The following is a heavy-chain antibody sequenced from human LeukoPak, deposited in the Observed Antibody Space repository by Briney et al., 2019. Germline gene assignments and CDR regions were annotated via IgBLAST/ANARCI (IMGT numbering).Heavy chain of an antibody. Sequence: GESLKISCKGSGYSFTSYWIGWVRQMPGKGLEWMGFTYPGDSDTRYSPSFQGQVTISADKSISTAYLQWSSLKASDTAMYYCARHGAPTYCSSTSCYSRNWFDPWGQGTLVTVSS. D-gene: IGHD2-2*01. J-gene: IGHJ5*02. CDR1: GYSFTSYW. CDR3: ARHGAPTYCSSTSCYSRNWFDP. CDR2: TYPGDSDT. V-gene: IGHV5-51*01.